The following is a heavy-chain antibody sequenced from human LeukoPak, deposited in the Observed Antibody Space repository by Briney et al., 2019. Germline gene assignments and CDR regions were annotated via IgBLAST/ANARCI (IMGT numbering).Heavy chain of an antibody. CDR2: IIPILGIA. J-gene: IGHJ6*03. CDR3: RYSSSSDYYYYMDV. CDR1: GGTFSSYT. D-gene: IGHD6-6*01. V-gene: IGHV1-69*02. Sequence: SVKVSCKASGGTFSSYTISWVRQAPGQGLEWMGRIIPILGIANYAQKFQGRVTMTRNTSISTAYMELSSLRSEDTAVYYCRYSSSSDYYYYMDVWGKGTTVTVSS.